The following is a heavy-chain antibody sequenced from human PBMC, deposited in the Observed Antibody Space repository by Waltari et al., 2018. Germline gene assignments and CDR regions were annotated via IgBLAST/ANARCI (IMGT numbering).Heavy chain of an antibody. D-gene: IGHD2-15*01. J-gene: IGHJ6*02. CDR2: IYYSGNT. CDR1: GDSITSPY. V-gene: IGHV4-59*11. CDR3: ARGRRYCGGGICYSGEMDV. Sequence: QLQLQESGPGLVKPSETLSLTCTVSGDSITSPYWRRIRHPPGKGLEWIAYIYYSGNTNYNPPLKSRVTISVDTSKTQFSLNLSSVTAADTAVYYCARGRRYCGGGICYSGEMDVWGQGTTVTVSS.